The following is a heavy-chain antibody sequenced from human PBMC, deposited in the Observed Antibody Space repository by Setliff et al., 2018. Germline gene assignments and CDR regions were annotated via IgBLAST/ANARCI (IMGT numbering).Heavy chain of an antibody. V-gene: IGHV1-18*01. J-gene: IGHJ4*02. D-gene: IGHD2-15*01. CDR1: GYNFVTFG. Sequence: ASVKVSCKTSGYNFVTFGVNWVRQVPGQGFEWMGWISPYNGDANYAQKFQDRVIMTIDPSTTTAYMELKTLRSDDTAVYYCARGRGPDIVVTIPGDYWGQGTQVTVSS. CDR3: ARGRGPDIVVTIPGDY. CDR2: ISPYNGDA.